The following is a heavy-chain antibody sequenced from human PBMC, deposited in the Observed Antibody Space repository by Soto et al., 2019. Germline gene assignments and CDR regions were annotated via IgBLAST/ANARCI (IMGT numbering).Heavy chain of an antibody. D-gene: IGHD3-22*01. V-gene: IGHV4-31*03. CDR2: IYYSGST. CDR3: ARNYYDSSGYYWRLDP. CDR1: GGSISSGGYY. Sequence: PSETLSLTCTVSGGSISSGGYYWSWIRQHPGKGLEWIGYIYYSGSTYYNPSLKSRVTISVDTSKNQFSLKLSSVTAADTAVYYCARNYYDSSGYYWRLDPWGQGTLVTVSS. J-gene: IGHJ5*02.